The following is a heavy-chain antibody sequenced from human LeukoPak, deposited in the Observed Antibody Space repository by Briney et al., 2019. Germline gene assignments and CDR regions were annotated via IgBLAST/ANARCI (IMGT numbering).Heavy chain of an antibody. CDR1: GFSFSSYG. J-gene: IGHJ4*02. V-gene: IGHV3-30*02. CDR2: IRYDGSKK. Sequence: GGSLRLSCAASGFSFSSYGIHWVRQAPGKGLEWVAFIRYDGSKKYYADSVKGRFTISRDNSKNTLYLQMNSLRAEDTAVYYCAKDQIMAGTYKYYFDYWGQGTLVTVSS. CDR3: AKDQIMAGTYKYYFDY. D-gene: IGHD6-19*01.